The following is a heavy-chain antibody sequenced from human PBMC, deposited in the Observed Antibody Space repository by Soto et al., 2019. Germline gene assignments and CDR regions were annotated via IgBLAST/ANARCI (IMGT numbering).Heavy chain of an antibody. CDR1: GSTFSSYT. CDR2: IIPILGIA. J-gene: IGHJ3*02. Sequence: QVQLVQSGAEVKKPGSSVKVSCKASGSTFSSYTISWVRQAPGQGLEWMGRIIPILGIANYAQKFQGRVTITADKSTSTAYMELSSLRSEDTAVYYCARDRGGRAFDIWGQGTMVTVSS. V-gene: IGHV1-69*08. CDR3: ARDRGGRAFDI. D-gene: IGHD2-15*01.